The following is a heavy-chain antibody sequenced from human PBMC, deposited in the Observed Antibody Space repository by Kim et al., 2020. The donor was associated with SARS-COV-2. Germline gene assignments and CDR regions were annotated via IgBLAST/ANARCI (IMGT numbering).Heavy chain of an antibody. J-gene: IGHJ5*02. CDR2: IYYSGST. V-gene: IGHV4-39*01. Sequence: SETLSLTCTVSGGSISSSSYYWGWIRQPPGKGLEWIGSIYYSGSTYYNPSLKSRVTISVDTSKNQFSLKLSSVTAADTAVYYCASLNRYSSSWYWGGSGWFDPWGQGTLVTVSS. CDR3: ASLNRYSSSWYWGGSGWFDP. D-gene: IGHD6-13*01. CDR1: GGSISSSSYY.